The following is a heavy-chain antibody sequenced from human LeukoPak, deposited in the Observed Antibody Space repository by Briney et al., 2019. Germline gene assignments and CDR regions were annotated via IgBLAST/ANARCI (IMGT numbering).Heavy chain of an antibody. CDR2: ISAYNGNT. Sequence: GASVKVSCKASGYTFPMYGISWVRQAPGQGLEWMGWISAYNGNTNYAQKLQGRVTMTTDTSTSTAYMELRSLRSDDTAVYYCARDSRYYDYVWGSYRYDEPFDYWGQGTLVTVSS. J-gene: IGHJ4*02. V-gene: IGHV1-18*01. CDR3: ARDSRYYDYVWGSYRYDEPFDY. D-gene: IGHD3-16*02. CDR1: GYTFPMYG.